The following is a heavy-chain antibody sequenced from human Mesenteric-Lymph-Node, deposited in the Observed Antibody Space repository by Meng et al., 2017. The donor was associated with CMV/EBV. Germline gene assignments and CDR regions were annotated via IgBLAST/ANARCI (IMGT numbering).Heavy chain of an antibody. V-gene: IGHV3-21*01. J-gene: IGHJ4*02. D-gene: IGHD3-22*01. CDR2: ISSSSSYI. CDR1: GFTFSSNS. Sequence: GGSLRLPCAASGFTFSSNSMNWVRQAPGKGLEWVSSISSSSSYIYYADSVKGRFTISRDNAKNSLYLQMNSLRAEDTAVYYCARAVRWLSSWEYFDYWGQGALVTVSS. CDR3: ARAVRWLSSWEYFDY.